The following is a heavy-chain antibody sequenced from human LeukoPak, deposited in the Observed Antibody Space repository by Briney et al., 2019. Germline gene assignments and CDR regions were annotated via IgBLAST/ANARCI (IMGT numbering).Heavy chain of an antibody. CDR2: MYHSGNT. J-gene: IGHJ4*02. Sequence: SETLSLTCSVSGYSISSGFYWGWIRQTPGKGLEWIVSMYHSGNTYYNSSLKSRVTISVDTSKNQFSLKLSSVTAADTALYYCVRTYYDTEEPWDWGQGTLVTVSS. V-gene: IGHV4-38-2*02. CDR3: VRTYYDTEEPWD. D-gene: IGHD3-22*01. CDR1: GYSISSGFY.